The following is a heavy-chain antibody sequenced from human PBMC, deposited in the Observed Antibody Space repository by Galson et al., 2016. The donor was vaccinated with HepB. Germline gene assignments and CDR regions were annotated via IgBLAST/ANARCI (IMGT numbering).Heavy chain of an antibody. CDR3: TRSDYGDY. Sequence: SLRLSCAASGFTFNFYWMSWVRQASGKGLVWVSRIRGDGTFKTYADSVKGRFTISRDNARNTLYLQMDSLRVEDTAVYYCTRSDYGDYWGQGTLVTVSS. V-gene: IGHV3-74*03. J-gene: IGHJ4*02. CDR2: IRGDGTFK. CDR1: GFTFNFYW.